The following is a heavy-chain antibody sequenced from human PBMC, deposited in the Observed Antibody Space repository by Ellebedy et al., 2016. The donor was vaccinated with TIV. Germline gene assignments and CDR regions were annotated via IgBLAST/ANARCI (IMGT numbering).Heavy chain of an antibody. CDR2: ISAYNGNT. CDR3: ATHGESDYYYYGMDV. Sequence: ASVKVSCKASGYTFTSYGISWVRQAPGQGLEWMGWISAYNGNTNYAQKLQGRVTMTTDTSTSTAYMELRSLRSDDTAVYYCATHGESDYYYYGMDVWGQGTTVTVSS. J-gene: IGHJ6*02. V-gene: IGHV1-18*01. CDR1: GYTFTSYG. D-gene: IGHD3-10*01.